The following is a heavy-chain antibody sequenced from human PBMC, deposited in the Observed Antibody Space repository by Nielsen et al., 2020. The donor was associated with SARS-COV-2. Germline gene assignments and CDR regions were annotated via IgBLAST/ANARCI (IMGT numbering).Heavy chain of an antibody. D-gene: IGHD6-19*01. CDR1: GFSFSDYG. CDR2: ISYDGNHE. J-gene: IGHJ4*02. CDR3: AKDPGLLVAGTDLSFYH. V-gene: IGHV3-30*18. Sequence: GGSLRLSCAASGFSFSDYGMHWIRQTPGKGLEWLALISYDGNHEVYAESVKGRFSISRDNSGDTLFLQMNRLRPEDSAVYYCAKDPGLLVAGTDLSFYHWGQGTRLTVSP.